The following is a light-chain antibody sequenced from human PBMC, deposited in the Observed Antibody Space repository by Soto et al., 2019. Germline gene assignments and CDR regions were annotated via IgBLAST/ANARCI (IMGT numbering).Light chain of an antibody. CDR3: QQSYSTQPT. Sequence: DIQMTQSPSSLSASVGDRVTITCRASQSISSYLNWYQQKPGKAPKLLIYAASSLQSGVPSRFSGSGSGTDFTLTISSLQPEDFATYYCQQSYSTQPTFGAGTKVDIK. J-gene: IGKJ4*01. CDR2: AAS. V-gene: IGKV1-39*01. CDR1: QSISSY.